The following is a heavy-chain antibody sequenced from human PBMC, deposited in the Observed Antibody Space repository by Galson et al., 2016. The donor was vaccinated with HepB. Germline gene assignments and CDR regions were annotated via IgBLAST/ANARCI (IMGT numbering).Heavy chain of an antibody. CDR2: IKQDGSEK. CDR3: AQYYYDSSGYVEYFQN. Sequence: SLRLSCAASGFTFTAYWMSWVRQAPGKGLEWVANIKQDGSEKYYVDSVKGRFTISRDNAKNSLYLQMNSLSAEDTAVYYCAQYYYDSSGYVEYFQNWGQGSRVSVSS. J-gene: IGHJ1*01. D-gene: IGHD3-22*01. V-gene: IGHV3-7*03. CDR1: GFTFTAYW.